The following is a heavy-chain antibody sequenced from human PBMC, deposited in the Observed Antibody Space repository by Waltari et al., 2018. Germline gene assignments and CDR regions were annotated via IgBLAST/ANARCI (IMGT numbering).Heavy chain of an antibody. Sequence: EVQLVESGGGFVKSGGSLRLSCSASGFIFSNYAMHWVRQAPGKGLEYVSAISNNGDTTYYIDSVKGRFSISRDNSKNTLYLQVNSLTTEDSAVYYCVKLSSDIWGQGTRVTVSS. CDR3: VKLSSDI. CDR1: GFIFSNYA. CDR2: ISNNGDTT. D-gene: IGHD3-16*02. V-gene: IGHV3-64D*08. J-gene: IGHJ4*02.